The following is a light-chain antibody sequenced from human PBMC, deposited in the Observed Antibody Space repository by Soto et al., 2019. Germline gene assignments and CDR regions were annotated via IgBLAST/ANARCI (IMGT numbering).Light chain of an antibody. CDR2: GAS. CDR3: QQYGSSPMT. CDR1: QSVSSNS. J-gene: IGKJ1*01. V-gene: IGKV3-20*01. Sequence: EIVLTQSPGTLSLSPGERATLSCRASQSVSSNSLAWYQQRPGQAPRLLIYGASSRATGIPDRFSGSGSGKDFTLTISRLEPDDVAVYYHQQYGSSPMTFGQGTKVEIK.